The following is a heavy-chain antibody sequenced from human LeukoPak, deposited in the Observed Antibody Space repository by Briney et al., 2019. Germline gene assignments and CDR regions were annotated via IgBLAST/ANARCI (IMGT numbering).Heavy chain of an antibody. Sequence: SETLSLTCAVDGGSFSGYCWSWIRQPPGKGLEWVGEINHSGSTNYNPSLKSRVTISADTSKNPFSLKLSSVTAADTAVYYCARGRRGYSYGPKGGFDPWGQGTLVTVSS. CDR2: INHSGST. D-gene: IGHD5-18*01. J-gene: IGHJ5*02. V-gene: IGHV4-34*01. CDR3: ARGRRGYSYGPKGGFDP. CDR1: GGSFSGYC.